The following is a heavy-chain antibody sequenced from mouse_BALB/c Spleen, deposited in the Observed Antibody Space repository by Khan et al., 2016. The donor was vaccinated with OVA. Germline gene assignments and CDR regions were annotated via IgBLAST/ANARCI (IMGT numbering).Heavy chain of an antibody. CDR3: ARGYAIDY. CDR2: ISSGGST. CDR1: GFTFSSYA. Sequence: EVELVESGGGLVKPGGSLKLSCAASGFTFSSYAMSWVRQTPEKRLEWVASISSGGSTYYPDSVKGRFTISTDNARNILYLQMVSLRAVDTGVYYYARGYAIDYWGQGNSGTVSS. V-gene: IGHV5-6-5*01. J-gene: IGHJ4*01.